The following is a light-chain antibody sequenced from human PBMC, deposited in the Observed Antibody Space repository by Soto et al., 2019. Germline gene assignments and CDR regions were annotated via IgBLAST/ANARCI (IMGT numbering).Light chain of an antibody. V-gene: IGLV1-44*01. J-gene: IGLJ1*01. CDR3: AAWDDSLNGLYV. Sequence: QSVLTQPPSASGSPGQRVTISCSGSSSNIGSNTVNWYQQLPGTAPKLLIYSNNQRPSGVPDRFSGSKSGTSASLAISVLQSDDEADYYCAAWDDSLNGLYVFGTGTKVTVL. CDR1: SSNIGSNT. CDR2: SNN.